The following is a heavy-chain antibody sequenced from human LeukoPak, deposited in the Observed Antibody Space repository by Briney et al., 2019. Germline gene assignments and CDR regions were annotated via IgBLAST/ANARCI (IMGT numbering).Heavy chain of an antibody. Sequence: GGSLRLSCAVSGFTVSSNYMSWVRQAPGKGLEWVSVIYSGGSTDYADSVKGRLTISRDNSKDTLYLQMNSLRAEDTAVYYCARGSSGAWSYYFDYWGQGTLVIVSS. CDR3: ARGSSGAWSYYFDY. D-gene: IGHD6-25*01. CDR1: GFTVSSNY. V-gene: IGHV3-53*01. J-gene: IGHJ4*02. CDR2: IYSGGST.